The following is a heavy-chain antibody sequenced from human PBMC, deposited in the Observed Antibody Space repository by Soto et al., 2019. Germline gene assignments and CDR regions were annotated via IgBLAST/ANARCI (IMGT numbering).Heavy chain of an antibody. V-gene: IGHV4-31*03. CDR1: GGSISSGGYY. CDR2: IYYSGST. Sequence: QVQLQESGPGLVKPSQTLSLTCTVSGGSISSGGYYWSWIRQHPGKGLEWIGYIYYSGSTYYNPSLKSRVTISVDTSKNQFSLKLSSVTAADTAVYYCASPSKPIWGYGANYWYFDLWGRGTLVTVSS. CDR3: ASPSKPIWGYGANYWYFDL. D-gene: IGHD4-17*01. J-gene: IGHJ2*01.